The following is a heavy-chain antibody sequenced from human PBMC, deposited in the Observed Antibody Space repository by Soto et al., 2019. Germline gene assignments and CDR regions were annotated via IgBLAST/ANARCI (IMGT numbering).Heavy chain of an antibody. Sequence: QLQLQESGPGLVKPSETLSLTCTVSGGSISSSSYYWGWIRQPPGKGLEWIGSIYYSGSTYYNPSLKSRVTISVDTSKNQFSLKLSSVTAADTAVYYCARGSIAAGRGIRHWGQGTLVTVSS. CDR1: GGSISSSSYY. J-gene: IGHJ1*01. CDR2: IYYSGST. D-gene: IGHD6-13*01. V-gene: IGHV4-39*01. CDR3: ARGSIAAGRGIRH.